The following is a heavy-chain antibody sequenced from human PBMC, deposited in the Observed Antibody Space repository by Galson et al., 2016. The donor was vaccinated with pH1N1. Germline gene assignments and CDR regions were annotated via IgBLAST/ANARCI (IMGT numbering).Heavy chain of an antibody. CDR1: GYSFTRYW. CDR3: AKGLNPRYDTSGDYF. Sequence: QSGAEVKKPGESLKISCKGSGYSFTRYWIGWVRQMPGKGLEWMGIIYPGDSDTRYSPSFQGQVTITADKSISTAYLQWSSLKASDTAMYYCAKGLNPRYDTSGDYFWGQGTLVTVSS. J-gene: IGHJ4*02. D-gene: IGHD3-22*01. V-gene: IGHV5-51*03. CDR2: IYPGDSDT.